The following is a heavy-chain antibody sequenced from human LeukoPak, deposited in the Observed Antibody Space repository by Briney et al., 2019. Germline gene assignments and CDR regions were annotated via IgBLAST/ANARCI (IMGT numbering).Heavy chain of an antibody. V-gene: IGHV4-39*01. CDR3: ARRRNCSGGSCSRRTPYFDY. CDR2: IYDSGST. J-gene: IGHJ4*02. CDR1: GGSIRSSYYY. D-gene: IGHD2-15*01. Sequence: SETLSLTCTVSGGSIRSSYYYWGWIRQPPGKGLEWIGSIYDSGSTYYNPSLKSRVTISVDTSKNQFSLKLNSVTAADTAVYYCARRRNCSGGSCSRRTPYFDYWGQGTLVTVSS.